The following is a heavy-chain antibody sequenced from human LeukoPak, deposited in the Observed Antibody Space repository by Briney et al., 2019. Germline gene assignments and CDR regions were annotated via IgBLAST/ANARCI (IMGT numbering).Heavy chain of an antibody. CDR1: GFNFNSYW. Sequence: PGGSLRLSCAASGFNFNSYWMSWVRQAPGKGLECVANIKQDGSDIYFVDSVKGRFTISRDNAKNSLHLQMNSLRDEDTAVYYCARKYGGYADYWGQGTLVTVSS. CDR3: ARKYGGYADY. V-gene: IGHV3-7*04. D-gene: IGHD5-12*01. CDR2: IKQDGSDI. J-gene: IGHJ4*02.